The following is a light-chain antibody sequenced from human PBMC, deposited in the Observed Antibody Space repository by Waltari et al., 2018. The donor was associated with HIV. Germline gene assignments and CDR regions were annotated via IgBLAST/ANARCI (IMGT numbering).Light chain of an antibody. V-gene: IGLV1-47*01. CDR3: AAWDDSLSGSHVV. Sequence: QSVLTQPPSASGTPGQRVTISCSGSSSNIGSNYVYWYQQRPGTAPKLLIYRNNQRPSGVPDRFSGSKSGTSASLAISGLRSEDEADYYCAAWDDSLSGSHVVFGGGTKLTVL. CDR2: RNN. J-gene: IGLJ2*01. CDR1: SSNIGSNY.